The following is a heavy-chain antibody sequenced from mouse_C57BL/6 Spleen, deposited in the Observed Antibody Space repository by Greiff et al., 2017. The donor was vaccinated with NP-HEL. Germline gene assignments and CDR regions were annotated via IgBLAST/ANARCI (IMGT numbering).Heavy chain of an antibody. J-gene: IGHJ1*03. D-gene: IGHD2-12*01. CDR3: TTYRNWYFDV. Sequence: LVESGAELVRPGASVKLSCTASGFNIKDDYMHWVKQRPEQGLEWIGWIDPENGDTEYASKFQGKATITADTSSNTAYLQLSSLTSEDTAVYYCTTYRNWYFDVWGTGTTVTVSS. CDR2: IDPENGDT. CDR1: GFNIKDDY. V-gene: IGHV14-4*01.